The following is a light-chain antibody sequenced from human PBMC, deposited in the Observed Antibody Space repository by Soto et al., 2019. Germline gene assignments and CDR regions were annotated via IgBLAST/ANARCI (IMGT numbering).Light chain of an antibody. CDR1: QRVSNSY. Sequence: EIVLTQSPGTLSLSPGDRATLSCRASQRVSNSYLAWHQQKPGQAPRLLIYDASTRAAGVPDRVTGGGSGTDFTLTINALEPEDFALYFCQQYERPPFAFGQGTRLEI. CDR3: QQYERPPFA. CDR2: DAS. J-gene: IGKJ2*01. V-gene: IGKV3-20*01.